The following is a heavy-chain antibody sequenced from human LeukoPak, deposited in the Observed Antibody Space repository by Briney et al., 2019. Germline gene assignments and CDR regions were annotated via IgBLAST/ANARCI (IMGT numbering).Heavy chain of an antibody. CDR3: AREASLIGYDYLDY. J-gene: IGHJ4*02. Sequence: PGGSLRLSCAASGFIFSTYNMNWVRQAPGKGLEWVSSISTSSRYIHYAASLKGRFTISRDDAKNTLYLQMNSLRAEDTAVYFCAREASLIGYDYLDYWGQGALVTVSS. CDR2: ISTSSRYI. CDR1: GFIFSTYN. V-gene: IGHV3-21*01. D-gene: IGHD5-12*01.